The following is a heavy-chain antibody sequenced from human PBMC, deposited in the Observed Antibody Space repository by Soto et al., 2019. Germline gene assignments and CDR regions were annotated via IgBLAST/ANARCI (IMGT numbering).Heavy chain of an antibody. V-gene: IGHV1-18*04. CDR3: ARLHGYSSGWYDY. CDR2: ISTFNGNA. Sequence: QGQLVQSGAEVKKPGASVKVSCKASGYTFSSNGVSWVRQAPGQGLEWMGWISTFNGNAHYAQKFQGRVTMTTDTSTNTAYMELTSLSSDDTAVYYCARLHGYSSGWYDYWGQGTLVTVSS. CDR1: GYTFSSNG. D-gene: IGHD6-19*01. J-gene: IGHJ4*02.